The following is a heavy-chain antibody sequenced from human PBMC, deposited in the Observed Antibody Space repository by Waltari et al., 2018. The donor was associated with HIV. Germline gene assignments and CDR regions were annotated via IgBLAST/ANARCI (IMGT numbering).Heavy chain of an antibody. V-gene: IGHV3-66*01. D-gene: IGHD3-10*02. Sequence: EVQLVESGGGLVQPGGSLRLSCAASGFTVSSNYMSWVRQAPGKGLGWVSVIYSGGRTDHADYVKGRFTISRDNSKNTLYLQMNSRRAEDTAVYYCARDPPGTMVFGELLRYGMDVWGQGTTVTVSS. CDR2: IYSGGRT. J-gene: IGHJ6*02. CDR3: ARDPPGTMVFGELLRYGMDV. CDR1: GFTVSSNY.